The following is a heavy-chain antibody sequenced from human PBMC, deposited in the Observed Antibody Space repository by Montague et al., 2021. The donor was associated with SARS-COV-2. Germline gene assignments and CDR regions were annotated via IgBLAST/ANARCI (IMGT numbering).Heavy chain of an antibody. CDR3: ARDGDYDYIWGSYRPYYFDN. CDR1: GGSINRYY. CDR2: IYTTGST. V-gene: IGHV4-4*07. J-gene: IGHJ4*02. Sequence: SETPSLTCTVSGGSINRYYWSWIRQPAGKGLEWIGRIYTTGSTNSNPSLMSRVTMSVDTSKNQFSLNLSSVTAADTAIYYCARDGDYDYIWGSYRPYYFDNWGQGTLVTVSS. D-gene: IGHD3-16*02.